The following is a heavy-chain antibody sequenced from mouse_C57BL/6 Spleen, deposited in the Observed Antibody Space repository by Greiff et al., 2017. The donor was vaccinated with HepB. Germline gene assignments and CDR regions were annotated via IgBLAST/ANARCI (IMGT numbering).Heavy chain of an antibody. Sequence: QVQLKQPGAELVRPGSSVKLSCKASGYTFTSYWMHWVKQRPIQGLEWIGNIDPSDSETHYNQKFKDKATLTVDKSSSTAYMQLSSLTSEDSAVYYCAREDDYDGGVFAYWGQGTLVTVSA. CDR1: GYTFTSYW. CDR3: AREDDYDGGVFAY. J-gene: IGHJ3*01. CDR2: IDPSDSET. D-gene: IGHD2-4*01. V-gene: IGHV1-52*01.